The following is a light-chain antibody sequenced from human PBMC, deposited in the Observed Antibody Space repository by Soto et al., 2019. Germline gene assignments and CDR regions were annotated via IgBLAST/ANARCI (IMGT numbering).Light chain of an antibody. CDR2: GAT. CDR1: QSVSSSY. Sequence: EVVLTQSPATLSLSAWESATLSCGANQSVSSSYLAWYQQKPAQSPSLIIDGATMAATAIPSWFSGSGSAIDFTPTISRLEPEDSAVYYCQQHSRSITFGGGTKVDIK. J-gene: IGKJ4*01. CDR3: QQHSRSIT. V-gene: IGKV3-20*01.